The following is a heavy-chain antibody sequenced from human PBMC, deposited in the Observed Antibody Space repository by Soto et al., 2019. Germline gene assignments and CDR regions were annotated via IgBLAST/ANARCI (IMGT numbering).Heavy chain of an antibody. CDR1: RTTFGGSA. CDR3: AGSGYSYGPIFD. V-gene: IGHV1-69*01. CDR2: FIPTFGPP. D-gene: IGHD5-18*01. Sequence: QWQQERPGAGRKKPGSPLKASAKPSRTTFGGSAFSWGRGPPGKGLGGMGGFIPTFGPPNYAPNFQGRASITADESTGMGYMDLSSLRSDDTGVYYWAGSGYSYGPIFDWGQGTLVSVSS. J-gene: IGHJ4*02.